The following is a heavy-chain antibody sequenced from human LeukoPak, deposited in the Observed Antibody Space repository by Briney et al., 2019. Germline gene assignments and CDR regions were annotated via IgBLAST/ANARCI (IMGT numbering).Heavy chain of an antibody. Sequence: SETLSLTCTVSGGSISSYYWSWIRQPPGKGLEWIGYIYYSGNTNYNPSLKSRVTISVDTSKNQFSLQLNSVTAADTAVYYCARHAYGSGPFDYWGQGTLITVSS. CDR3: ARHAYGSGPFDY. V-gene: IGHV4-59*01. CDR1: GGSISSYY. D-gene: IGHD6-19*01. CDR2: IYYSGNT. J-gene: IGHJ4*02.